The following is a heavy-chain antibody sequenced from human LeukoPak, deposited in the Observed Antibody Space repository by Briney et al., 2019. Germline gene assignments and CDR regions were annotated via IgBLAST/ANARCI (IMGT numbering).Heavy chain of an antibody. CDR3: ARGGPIAVAAMQNDY. CDR2: INPNSGGT. J-gene: IGHJ4*02. D-gene: IGHD6-19*01. CDR1: GYTFTGYY. V-gene: IGHV1-2*02. Sequence: ASVKVSCTASGYTFTGYYMHWVRQAPGQGLEWMGWINPNSGGTSYAQKFQGRVTMTRDTSISTAYMELSKLTSDDTAVYLCARGGPIAVAAMQNDYWGQGTLVTVSS.